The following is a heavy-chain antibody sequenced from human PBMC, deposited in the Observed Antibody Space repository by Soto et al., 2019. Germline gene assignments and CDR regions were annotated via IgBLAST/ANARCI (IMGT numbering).Heavy chain of an antibody. V-gene: IGHV3-72*01. CDR2: TRNKANSYTT. Sequence: GGSLRLSCAASGFTFSDHYMDWVRQAPGKGLEWVGRTRNKANSYTTEYAASVKGRFTISRDGSKNSLYLQMNSLKTEDTAVYYCARESQNYVWGSYRPSNFDYWGQGTLVTVSS. J-gene: IGHJ4*02. CDR3: ARESQNYVWGSYRPSNFDY. D-gene: IGHD3-16*02. CDR1: GFTFSDHY.